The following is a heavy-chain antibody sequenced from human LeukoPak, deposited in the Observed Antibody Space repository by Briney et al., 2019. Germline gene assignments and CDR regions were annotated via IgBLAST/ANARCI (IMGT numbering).Heavy chain of an antibody. Sequence: SQTLSLTCTVSGGSISSGGYYWSWIRQHPGKGLEWIGYIYYSGSTYYNPSLKSRVTISVDTSKNQFSLKLSSVTAADTAVYYCARDQQSYPGDAFDIWGQGTLVTVSS. V-gene: IGHV4-31*03. CDR1: GGSISSGGYY. J-gene: IGHJ3*02. D-gene: IGHD2-2*01. CDR3: ARDQQSYPGDAFDI. CDR2: IYYSGST.